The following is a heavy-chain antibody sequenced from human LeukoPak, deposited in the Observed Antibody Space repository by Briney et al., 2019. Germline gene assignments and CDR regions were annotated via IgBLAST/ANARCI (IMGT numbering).Heavy chain of an antibody. CDR1: GGSISSSNW. D-gene: IGHD3-10*01. CDR2: IYHSGST. J-gene: IGHJ4*02. Sequence: PSETLSLTCAVSGGSISSSNWWSWVRQPPGKGLEWIGEIYHSGSTNYNPSLKSRVTISVDKSKNQFSLKLSSVTAADTAVYYCARRTTMVRGVIIHDYWGQGTLVTVSS. CDR3: ARRTTMVRGVIIHDY. V-gene: IGHV4-4*02.